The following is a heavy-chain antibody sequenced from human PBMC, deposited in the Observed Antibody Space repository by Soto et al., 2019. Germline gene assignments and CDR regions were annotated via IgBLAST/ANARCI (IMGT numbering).Heavy chain of an antibody. CDR1: GAIVTSGENY. J-gene: IGHJ4*02. CDR3: ARGPDYYYDSSGYLVY. Sequence: SETLSLTCSVSGAIVTSGENYWSWIRQHPGKGLEWIGYIYYSGSTYYNPSLKSRVTISVDTSKNQFSLKLSSVTAADTAVYYCARGPDYYYDSSGYLVYWGQGTLVTVSS. CDR2: IYYSGST. V-gene: IGHV4-31*03. D-gene: IGHD3-22*01.